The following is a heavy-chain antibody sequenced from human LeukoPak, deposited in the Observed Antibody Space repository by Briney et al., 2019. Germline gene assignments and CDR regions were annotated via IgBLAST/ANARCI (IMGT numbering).Heavy chain of an antibody. CDR1: GFTFSIYT. CDR2: ISSSGSNI. Sequence: GGSLTLSCAVSGFTFSIYTMNWVRQAPGKGLEWVSSISSSGSNIYHADSVKGRFTISRDNAKNSLYLQMNSLRAEDTAVYYCARGRPFDYWGQGTLVTLSS. J-gene: IGHJ4*02. V-gene: IGHV3-21*01. D-gene: IGHD6-6*01. CDR3: ARGRPFDY.